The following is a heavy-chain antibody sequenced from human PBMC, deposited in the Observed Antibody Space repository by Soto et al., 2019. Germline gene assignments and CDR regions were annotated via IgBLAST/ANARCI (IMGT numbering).Heavy chain of an antibody. CDR1: GGSIRSGGYS. Sequence: PSETLSLTCAVSGGSIRSGGYSWSWIRQPPGKGLEWIGYIYHSGSTYYNPSLKSRVTISVDRSKNQFSLKLSSVTAADTAVYYCARAHGSGWGAFDIWGQGTMVTVS. CDR3: ARAHGSGWGAFDI. D-gene: IGHD3-10*01. V-gene: IGHV4-30-2*01. J-gene: IGHJ3*02. CDR2: IYHSGST.